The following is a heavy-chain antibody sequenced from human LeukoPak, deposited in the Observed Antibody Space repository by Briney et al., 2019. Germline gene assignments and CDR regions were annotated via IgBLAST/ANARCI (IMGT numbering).Heavy chain of an antibody. D-gene: IGHD1-26*01. CDR3: ARWNKWELYYYYYMDV. Sequence: ASVKVSCKASGYTFTSYDINWVRQATGQGLEWMGWMNPNSGNTGYAQKSQGRVTMTRNTSISTAYMELSSLRSEDTAVYYCARWNKWELYYYYYMDVWGKGTTVTVSS. J-gene: IGHJ6*03. CDR1: GYTFTSYD. CDR2: MNPNSGNT. V-gene: IGHV1-8*01.